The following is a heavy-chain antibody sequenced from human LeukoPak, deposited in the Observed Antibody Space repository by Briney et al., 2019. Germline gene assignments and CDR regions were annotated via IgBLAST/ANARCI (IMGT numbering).Heavy chain of an antibody. V-gene: IGHV3-30-3*01. Sequence: PGRSLRLSCAASGFTLSSYAMHWVRQAPGKGLEWVAVISYDGSNKYYADSVKGRFTISRDNSKNTLYLQMNSLRAEDTAVYYCARDHYYGSGSYYKGDYWGQGTLVTVSS. CDR1: GFTLSSYA. CDR3: ARDHYYGSGSYYKGDY. D-gene: IGHD3-10*01. CDR2: ISYDGSNK. J-gene: IGHJ4*02.